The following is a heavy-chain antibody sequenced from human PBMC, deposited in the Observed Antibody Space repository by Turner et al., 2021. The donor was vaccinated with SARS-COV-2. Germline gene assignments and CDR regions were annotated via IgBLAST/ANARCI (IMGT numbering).Heavy chain of an antibody. V-gene: IGHV4-39*01. Sequence: QLQLQESGPGLVKPSETLSLTCTVPGGSISSRSYFWGWIRQPPGRWLEWTGIIYYSGSTYHNPSLRGRVTISVDTSKNQFSLKLSSVTAADTAVYYCARNSPKWYYYDSSGYYDYWGQGTLVTVSS. D-gene: IGHD3-22*01. J-gene: IGHJ4*02. CDR1: GGSISSRSYF. CDR3: ARNSPKWYYYDSSGYYDY. CDR2: IYYSGST.